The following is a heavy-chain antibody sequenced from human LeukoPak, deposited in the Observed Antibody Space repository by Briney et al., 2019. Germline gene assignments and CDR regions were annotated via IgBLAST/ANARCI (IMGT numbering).Heavy chain of an antibody. D-gene: IGHD6-19*01. Sequence: PSETLSLTCTVSGGSISNYYWTWIRQPPGKGLEWIGYIYDSGSTSYNPSLNSRVTISLDTSMNQFSLRLSSVTAADTAVYYCARDRVAVAGTGVNWFDPWGQGTLVTVSS. J-gene: IGHJ5*02. CDR2: IYDSGST. V-gene: IGHV4-59*12. CDR1: GGSISNYY. CDR3: ARDRVAVAGTGVNWFDP.